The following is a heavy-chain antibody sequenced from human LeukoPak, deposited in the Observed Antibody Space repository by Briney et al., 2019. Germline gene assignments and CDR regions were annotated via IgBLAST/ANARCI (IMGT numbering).Heavy chain of an antibody. V-gene: IGHV3-23*01. CDR2: ISGSGGST. Sequence: PTGGSLRLSCAASGFTFSSYAMSWVRQAPGKGLEWVSAISGSGGSTYYADSVKGRFTISRDTSKSALYLQMNSLRADDTAVYYCAKDQGVRGVNYWGQGTLVTVSS. J-gene: IGHJ4*02. CDR3: AKDQGVRGVNY. D-gene: IGHD3-10*01. CDR1: GFTFSSYA.